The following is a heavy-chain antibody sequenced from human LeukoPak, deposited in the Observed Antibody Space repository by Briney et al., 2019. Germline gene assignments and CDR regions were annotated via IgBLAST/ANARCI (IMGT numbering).Heavy chain of an antibody. J-gene: IGHJ4*02. V-gene: IGHV6-1*01. D-gene: IGHD3-3*01. CDR2: TYYRSQQWHS. CDR1: GDSVSSNGAS. Sequence: SQTLSVTCAIYGDSVSSNGASWNWIRQSPSRGLEWLGRTYYRSQQWHSDYAPSVKGRITLNPDTSKNQFSLQLNSVTPEDTAVYYCGRETDFGVVTNWGQGTLVTVSS. CDR3: GRETDFGVVTN.